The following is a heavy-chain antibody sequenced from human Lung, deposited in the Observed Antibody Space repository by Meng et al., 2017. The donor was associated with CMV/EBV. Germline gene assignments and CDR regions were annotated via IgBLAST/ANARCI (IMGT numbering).Heavy chain of an antibody. Sequence: GGSXRLXCAASGFXFSSYEMNWVRQAPGKGLEWVSYISSSGSTIYYADSVKGRFTISRDNAKNSLYLQMNSLRDEDTAVYYCARDRGYCSSTSCRHPRYWHYGMDVXGQGXTVTVSS. V-gene: IGHV3-48*03. J-gene: IGHJ6*02. CDR3: ARDRGYCSSTSCRHPRYWHYGMDV. CDR2: ISSSGSTI. D-gene: IGHD2-2*01. CDR1: GFXFSSYE.